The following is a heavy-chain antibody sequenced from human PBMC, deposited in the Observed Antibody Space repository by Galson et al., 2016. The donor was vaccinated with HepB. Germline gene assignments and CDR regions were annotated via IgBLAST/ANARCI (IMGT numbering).Heavy chain of an antibody. CDR2: ISAYNGNT. Sequence: SVKVSCKASGYTFTTYGISWVRQAPGQGLEWMGWISAYNGNTNSAQKLQGRVTMTTDTSTSTAYMELRRLRPDDTAVYYCAKVSGRGGVNWFDPWGQGTLVTVSS. V-gene: IGHV1-18*01. J-gene: IGHJ5*02. CDR3: AKVSGRGGVNWFDP. CDR1: GYTFTTYG. D-gene: IGHD3-10*01.